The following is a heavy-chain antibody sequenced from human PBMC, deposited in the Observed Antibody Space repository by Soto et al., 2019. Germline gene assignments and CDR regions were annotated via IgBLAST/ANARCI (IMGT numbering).Heavy chain of an antibody. Sequence: SLTCTVSGGSVSSRTYYWAWIRQSPGKGLEWIGNIDYSGSTYDNPSLKSRVIMSVDTSRNQFSLKLSSVTAADTAVYYCASVPYYDFWSGSRSPSYYYYGIDVWGQGTTVTVSS. CDR1: GGSVSSRTYY. V-gene: IGHV4-39*01. D-gene: IGHD3-3*01. CDR3: ASVPYYDFWSGSRSPSYYYYGIDV. J-gene: IGHJ6*02. CDR2: IDYSGST.